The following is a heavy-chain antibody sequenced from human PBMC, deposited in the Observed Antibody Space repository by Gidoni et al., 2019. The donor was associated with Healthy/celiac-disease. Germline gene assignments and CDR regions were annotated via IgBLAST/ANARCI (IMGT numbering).Heavy chain of an antibody. CDR1: GFTFSHAW. V-gene: IGHV3-15*01. CDR2: IKSKTDGGTT. CDR3: TTGYPLDDSSGYYDY. Sequence: EVQLVESGGGLVKPGGSLRLSCAASGFTFSHAWMSWVRQAPGKGLEWVGRIKSKTDGGTTDYAAPVKGRFTISRDDSKNTLYLQMNSLKTEDTAVYYCTTGYPLDDSSGYYDYWGQGTLVTVSS. D-gene: IGHD3-22*01. J-gene: IGHJ4*02.